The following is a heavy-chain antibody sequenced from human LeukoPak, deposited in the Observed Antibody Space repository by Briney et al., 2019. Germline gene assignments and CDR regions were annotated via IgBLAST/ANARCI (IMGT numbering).Heavy chain of an antibody. CDR2: SPSDGSNK. J-gene: IGHJ4*02. D-gene: IGHD1-26*01. Sequence: GGSLRLSCTASGFTFSGYTMHWVRQAPGKGLEWVAVSPSDGSNKYYADSVKGRFTISRDNAKNTLFLQMKSLRAEDTAVYYCTRASSGTYRYWGQGTLVTVSS. CDR1: GFTFSGYT. V-gene: IGHV3-30-3*01. CDR3: TRASSGTYRY.